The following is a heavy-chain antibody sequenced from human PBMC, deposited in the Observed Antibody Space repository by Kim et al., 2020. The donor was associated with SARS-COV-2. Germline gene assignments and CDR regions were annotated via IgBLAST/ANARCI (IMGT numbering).Heavy chain of an antibody. V-gene: IGHV4-34*01. CDR2: INHSGST. J-gene: IGHJ6*02. D-gene: IGHD6-19*01. CDR3: ARKRLSPNHYYYYGMDV. Sequence: SETLSLTCAVYGGSFSGYYWSWIRQPPGKGLEWIGEINHSGSTKYNPSFKSRVTISVDTSKNQFSLKLSSVTAADTAVYYCARKRLSPNHYYYYGMDVWGQGTTVTVSS. CDR1: GGSFSGYY.